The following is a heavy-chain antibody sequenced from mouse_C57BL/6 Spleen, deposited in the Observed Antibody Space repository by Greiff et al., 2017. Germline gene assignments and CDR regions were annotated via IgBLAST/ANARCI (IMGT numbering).Heavy chain of an antibody. CDR1: GFTFTDYY. Sequence: EVQGVESGGGLVQPGGSLSLSCAASGFTFTDYYMSWVRQPPGKALEWLGFIRNKANGYTTEYSASVKGRFTISRDNSQSILYLQMNALRAEDSATYYCARPYYSNYVGYWYFDVWGTGTTVTVSS. D-gene: IGHD2-5*01. J-gene: IGHJ1*03. V-gene: IGHV7-3*01. CDR3: ARPYYSNYVGYWYFDV. CDR2: IRNKANGYTT.